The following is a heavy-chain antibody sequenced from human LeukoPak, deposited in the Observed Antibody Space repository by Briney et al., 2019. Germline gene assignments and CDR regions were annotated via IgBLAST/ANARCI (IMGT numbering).Heavy chain of an antibody. J-gene: IGHJ4*02. CDR1: GGSISSYY. V-gene: IGHV4-59*01. D-gene: IGHD2-15*01. Sequence: SETLSLTCTVSGGSISSYYWSWIRQPPGKGLEWIGYIYYSGSTNYNPSLKSRVTISVDTSKNQFSLKLSSVTAADTAVYYCASLDWCSGGSCCLGPPNQWGQGTLVTVSS. CDR2: IYYSGST. CDR3: ASLDWCSGGSCCLGPPNQ.